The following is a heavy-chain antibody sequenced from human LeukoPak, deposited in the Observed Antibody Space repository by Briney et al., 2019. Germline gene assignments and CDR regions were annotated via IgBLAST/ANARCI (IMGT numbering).Heavy chain of an antibody. Sequence: SETLSLTCGVYGGSFSGYYWSWIRQPPGKGLEWIGEINHRGSTNYNPSLKSRVTTSVDTSKNQFSLKLSSVTAADTAVYYCARANAVTTPNPDYWGQGTLVTVSS. V-gene: IGHV4-34*01. J-gene: IGHJ4*02. CDR1: GGSFSGYY. CDR2: INHRGST. CDR3: ARANAVTTPNPDY. D-gene: IGHD4-17*01.